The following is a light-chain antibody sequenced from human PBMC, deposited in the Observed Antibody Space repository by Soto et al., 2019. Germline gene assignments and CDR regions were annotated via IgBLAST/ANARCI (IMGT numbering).Light chain of an antibody. Sequence: QTVVTQEPSLTVSPGGTVTLTCGSSSGAVTRGHFPYWFQQKPGQAPMTLIYDTASKHSWTPARFSGSLLGGKAALTLAGAQTDDEADYYCLLSYSGTNWVFGGGTKLTVL. V-gene: IGLV7-46*01. CDR1: SGAVTRGHF. CDR2: DTA. J-gene: IGLJ3*02. CDR3: LLSYSGTNWV.